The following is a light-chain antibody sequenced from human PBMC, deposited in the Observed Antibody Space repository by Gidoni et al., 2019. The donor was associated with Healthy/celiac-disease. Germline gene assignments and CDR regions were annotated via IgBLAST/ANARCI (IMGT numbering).Light chain of an antibody. CDR3: QQYDNLPYT. Sequence: DIQMTQSPSSLSASVGDRVTITCQASQDISNYLNWYQQKPGKAPKLLIYDASNLETGVPSRFSGIGSGTDFTFTISSLQPEDIATYYCQQYDNLPYTFGQGPSWRSN. CDR1: QDISNY. J-gene: IGKJ2*01. V-gene: IGKV1-33*01. CDR2: DAS.